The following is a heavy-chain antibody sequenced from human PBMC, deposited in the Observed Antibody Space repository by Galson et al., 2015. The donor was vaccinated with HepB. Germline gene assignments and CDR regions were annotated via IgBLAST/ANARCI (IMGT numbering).Heavy chain of an antibody. Sequence: SLRLSCAASGFTFDDYTMHWVRQAPGKGLEWVSLISWDGGSTYYADSVKGRFTISRDNSKNSLYLQMNSLRTEDTALYYCAKEYCSSTSCYTYYYYGMDVWGQGTLVTVSS. CDR2: ISWDGGST. D-gene: IGHD2-2*02. J-gene: IGHJ6*02. V-gene: IGHV3-43*01. CDR1: GFTFDDYT. CDR3: AKEYCSSTSCYTYYYYGMDV.